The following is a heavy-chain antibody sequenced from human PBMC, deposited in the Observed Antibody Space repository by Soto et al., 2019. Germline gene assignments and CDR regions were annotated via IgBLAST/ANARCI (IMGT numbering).Heavy chain of an antibody. Sequence: GGSLRLSCAASGFSVGSNYMSWVRQVPGEGLQWVSSISKSGDSTYYADSVKGRFTTSRDNSKNTLYLQMNSLRAEDTAIYYCAKGSFGFDYWGQGTLVTVSS. CDR1: GFSVGSNY. CDR2: ISKSGDST. J-gene: IGHJ4*02. D-gene: IGHD3-10*01. CDR3: AKGSFGFDY. V-gene: IGHV3-23*01.